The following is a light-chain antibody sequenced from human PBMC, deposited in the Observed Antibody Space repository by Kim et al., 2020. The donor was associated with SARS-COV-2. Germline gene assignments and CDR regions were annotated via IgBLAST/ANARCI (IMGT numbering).Light chain of an antibody. J-gene: IGLJ3*02. CDR2: FDD. Sequence: HRVNISFSGSSSNIGNNAIVWYQHLPGKAPRLLIYFDDLLPSGVSDRFSGSKSGTSGSLAVSGLHFEDEGDYFCASWDDTLNGPVFGGGTQLTVL. CDR1: SSNIGNNA. V-gene: IGLV1-36*01. CDR3: ASWDDTLNGPV.